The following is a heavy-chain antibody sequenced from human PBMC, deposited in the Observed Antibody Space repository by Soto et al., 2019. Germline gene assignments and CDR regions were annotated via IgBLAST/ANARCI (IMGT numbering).Heavy chain of an antibody. CDR2: ISAYNGNT. J-gene: IGHJ6*02. V-gene: IGHV1-18*01. CDR3: ARVITGTTFYYYYGMDV. Sequence: QVQLVQSGAEVKKPGASVKVSCKASGYTFTSYGINWVRQAPGQGLEWMGWISAYNGNTNYAQKLQGRVTMTTDTSASTAYMELTSLRSDDTAVYYCARVITGTTFYYYYGMDVWGQGTTVTVSS. CDR1: GYTFTSYG. D-gene: IGHD1-7*01.